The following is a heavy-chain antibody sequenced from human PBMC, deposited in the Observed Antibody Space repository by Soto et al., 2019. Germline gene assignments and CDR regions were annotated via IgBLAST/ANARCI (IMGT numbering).Heavy chain of an antibody. J-gene: IGHJ4*02. D-gene: IGHD6-13*01. CDR1: GFTFSSYA. V-gene: IGHV3-23*01. CDR2: ISGSGGST. Sequence: GGSLRLSCAASGFTFSSYAMSWVRQAPGKGLEWVSAISGSGGSTYYADSVKGRFTISRDNSKNTLFLQMNSLSAEDTAVYYCAKGHMAAAGTFDYWGQGTLVTVSS. CDR3: AKGHMAAAGTFDY.